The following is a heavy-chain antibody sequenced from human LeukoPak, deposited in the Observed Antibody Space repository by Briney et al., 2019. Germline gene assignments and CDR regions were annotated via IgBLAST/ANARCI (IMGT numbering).Heavy chain of an antibody. D-gene: IGHD6-6*01. CDR1: GGTFSSYA. CDR2: IIPVFGTA. J-gene: IGHJ4*02. CDR3: ARPRYSSSSFYFDY. Sequence: SVKVSCKASGGTFSSYAISWVRQAPGQGLEWMGGIIPVFGTANYAQKFQGRVTITTDESTSTAYMELSSLRSEDTAVYYCARPRYSSSSFYFDYWGQGTLVTVSS. V-gene: IGHV1-69*05.